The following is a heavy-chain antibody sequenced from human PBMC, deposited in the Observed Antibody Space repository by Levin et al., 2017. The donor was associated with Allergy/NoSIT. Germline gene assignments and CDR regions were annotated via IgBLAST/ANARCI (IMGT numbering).Heavy chain of an antibody. J-gene: IGHJ4*02. CDR2: ISGSGGST. Sequence: GGSLRLSCAASGFTFSSYAMSWVRQAPGKGLEWVSAISGSGGSTYYADSVKGRFTISRDNSKNTLYLQMNSLRAEDTAVYYCAKEIPIVVVAADDYYFDYWGQGTLVTVSS. D-gene: IGHD2-15*01. CDR1: GFTFSSYA. CDR3: AKEIPIVVVAADDYYFDY. V-gene: IGHV3-23*01.